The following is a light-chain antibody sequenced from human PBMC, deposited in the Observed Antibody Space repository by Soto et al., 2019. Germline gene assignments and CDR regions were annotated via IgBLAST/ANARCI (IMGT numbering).Light chain of an antibody. CDR3: QTWGTGIVV. J-gene: IGLJ2*01. Sequence: QPVLTQSPSASASLGASVKLTGTLSSGHGSYAIAWHQQQPEKGPRYLMKLNSDGSHSKGDGIPDRFSGSSSGAERYLTISSLQSEDEADYYCQTWGTGIVVFGGRTKLTVL. V-gene: IGLV4-69*01. CDR2: LNSDGSH. CDR1: SGHGSYA.